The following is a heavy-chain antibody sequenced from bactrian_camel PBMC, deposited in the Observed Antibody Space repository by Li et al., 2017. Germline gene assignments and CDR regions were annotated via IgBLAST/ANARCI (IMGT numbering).Heavy chain of an antibody. CDR1: GYAFGSYC. CDR3: AEGRGSRGEHCYSLNY. CDR2: IDSVGGT. V-gene: IGHV3S55*01. D-gene: IGHD6*01. J-gene: IGHJ4*01. Sequence: HVQLVESGGGSVQAGGSLRLSCVASGYAFGSYCMGWFRQAPGKEREGIAAIDSVGGTTYADSVKGRFTISQDSARNTVYLQMNNLQPEDTATYYCAEGRGSRGEHCYSLNYWGQGTQVTV.